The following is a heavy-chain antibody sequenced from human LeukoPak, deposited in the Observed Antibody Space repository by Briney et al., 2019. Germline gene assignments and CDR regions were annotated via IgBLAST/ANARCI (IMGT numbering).Heavy chain of an antibody. D-gene: IGHD3-10*01. V-gene: IGHV4-34*01. J-gene: IGHJ6*03. Sequence: SETLSLTCAVYGGSFSGYYWSWIRHPPGKGLEWIGEIHHSGNTNYNPSLKSRVTTSVDTSKNQFSLNLTSVTAADTAVYYCARGLSVVDRESPQIGRYYYNYMDIWGKGTTVTLS. CDR1: GGSFSGYY. CDR2: IHHSGNT. CDR3: ARGLSVVDRESPQIGRYYYNYMDI.